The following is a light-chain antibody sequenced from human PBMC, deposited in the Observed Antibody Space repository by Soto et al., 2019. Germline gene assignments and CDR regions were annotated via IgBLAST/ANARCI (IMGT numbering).Light chain of an antibody. CDR1: QGIRSL. CDR3: QQSYNTLA. V-gene: IGKV1-39*01. Sequence: DIQMTQSPSSLSASVGDRVTITCRTSQGIRSLLSWYQQKPGQAPKRLIYAASSLQSGVPSRFSGSGSGTEFTLAISSLQPEDFATYYCQQSYNTLAFGPGTKVD. CDR2: AAS. J-gene: IGKJ3*01.